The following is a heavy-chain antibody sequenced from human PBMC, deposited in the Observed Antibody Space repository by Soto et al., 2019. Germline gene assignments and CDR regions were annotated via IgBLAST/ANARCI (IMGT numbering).Heavy chain of an antibody. CDR1: GFTFNNYA. V-gene: IGHV3-30-3*01. CDR2: MSYDGSNK. J-gene: IGHJ4*02. Sequence: PGGSLRLSCAASGFTFNNYAMPWVRQAPGKGLEWVAIMSYDGSNKYYADSVKGRFTISRDNSKNTLYLQMNSLRAEDTAVYYCARDRSKKVGATDYWGQGTLVTVSS. D-gene: IGHD1-26*01. CDR3: ARDRSKKVGATDY.